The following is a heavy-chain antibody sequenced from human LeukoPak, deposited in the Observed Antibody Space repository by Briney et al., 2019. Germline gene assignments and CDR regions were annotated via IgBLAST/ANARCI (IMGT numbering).Heavy chain of an antibody. J-gene: IGHJ4*02. CDR2: ISGSAGST. Sequence: GGSLRLSCAASGFTFSSYAMSWVRQAPGKGLEWVSAISGSAGSTYSADSVKVRFTISIENYKTTMYLQMNSLRAEDTAVYYCATSPPYDYIWGSYRSVFDYWGQGTLVTVSS. CDR3: ATSPPYDYIWGSYRSVFDY. CDR1: GFTFSSYA. V-gene: IGHV3-23*01. D-gene: IGHD3-16*02.